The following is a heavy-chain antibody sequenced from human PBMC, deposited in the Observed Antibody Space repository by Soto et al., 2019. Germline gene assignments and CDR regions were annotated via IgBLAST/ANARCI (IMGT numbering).Heavy chain of an antibody. Sequence: VASVKVSCKASGYTFSSYPMHWVRQAPGQRLEWMGWINAGNGNTKYSQKFQGRVTITRDTSATTAHMDLSSLRSEDTAMYYCARDPYGTTLEPWGQGTLVTVSS. CDR2: INAGNGNT. CDR3: ARDPYGTTLEP. CDR1: GYTFSSYP. J-gene: IGHJ5*02. V-gene: IGHV1-3*01. D-gene: IGHD1-7*01.